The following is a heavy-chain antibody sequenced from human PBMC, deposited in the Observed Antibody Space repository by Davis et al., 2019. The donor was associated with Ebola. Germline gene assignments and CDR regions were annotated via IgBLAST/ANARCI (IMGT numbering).Heavy chain of an antibody. CDR3: ARDLLYNWPLEYYGMDV. J-gene: IGHJ6*04. D-gene: IGHD1-1*01. Sequence: PGGSLRLSCAASGFTFSSYAMHWVRQAPGKGLEWVAVISYDGSNKYYADSVKGRFTISRDNSKNTLYLQMNSLRAEDTAVYYCARDLLYNWPLEYYGMDVWGKGTTVTVSS. CDR2: ISYDGSNK. V-gene: IGHV3-30-3*01. CDR1: GFTFSSYA.